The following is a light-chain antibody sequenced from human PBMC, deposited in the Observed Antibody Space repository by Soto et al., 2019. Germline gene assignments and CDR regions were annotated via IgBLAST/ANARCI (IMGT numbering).Light chain of an antibody. J-gene: IGKJ5*01. CDR2: GAS. CDR3: QQYGSSEII. V-gene: IGKV3-20*01. CDR1: QSVSNNY. Sequence: EIVLTQSPATLSVSTGDRATLSCRASQSVSNNYLAWYQQKPGQAPRLLIYGASNRATGIPDRFSGSGSGTDFTLTITRLEPEDFAVFYCQQYGSSEIIFGQGTRLEIK.